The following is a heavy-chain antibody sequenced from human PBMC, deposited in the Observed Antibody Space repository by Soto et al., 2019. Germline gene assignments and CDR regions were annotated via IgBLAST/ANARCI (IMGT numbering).Heavy chain of an antibody. V-gene: IGHV4-39*01. D-gene: IGHD6-19*01. CDR2: IYYSGST. CDR3: ARLWLGPYYFDY. J-gene: IGHJ4*02. Sequence: SETLSLTCTVSGGSISSSSYYLGWIRQPPGKGLEWIGSIYYSGSTYYNPSLKSRVTISVDTSKNQFSLKLSSVTAADTAVYYCARLWLGPYYFDYWGQGTLVTVSS. CDR1: GGSISSSSYY.